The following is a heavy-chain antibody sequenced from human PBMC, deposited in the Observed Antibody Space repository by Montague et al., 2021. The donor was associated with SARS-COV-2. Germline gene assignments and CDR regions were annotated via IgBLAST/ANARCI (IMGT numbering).Heavy chain of an antibody. CDR1: GDSINNSRYH. Sequence: SETLSLTCSVSGDSINNSRYHWGWIRQPPGKGLEWIGTIYYSGSAYYXPSLKSRVTISVDTSKDQFSLKLNSVTATDTAVYYCARLESTRGVIIRGAFHIWGQGTKVTVSS. CDR3: ARLESTRGVIIRGAFHI. J-gene: IGHJ3*02. CDR2: IYYSGSA. D-gene: IGHD3-10*01. V-gene: IGHV4-39*01.